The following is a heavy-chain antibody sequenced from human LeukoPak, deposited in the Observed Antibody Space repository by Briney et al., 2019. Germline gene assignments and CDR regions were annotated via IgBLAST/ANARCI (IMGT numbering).Heavy chain of an antibody. CDR1: GESFDGYY. CDR3: ARKGLRPLEWLSEYFFDY. D-gene: IGHD3-3*01. CDR2: INHVGVT. V-gene: IGHV4-34*01. J-gene: IGHJ4*02. Sequence: SETLSLTCAVYGESFDGYYWTWIRQPPGKGLEWIGDINHVGVTNSNPSLKSRVAISVDTSKNQFSLKLSSVTAADTALYYCARKGLRPLEWLSEYFFDYWGQGNLVTVSS.